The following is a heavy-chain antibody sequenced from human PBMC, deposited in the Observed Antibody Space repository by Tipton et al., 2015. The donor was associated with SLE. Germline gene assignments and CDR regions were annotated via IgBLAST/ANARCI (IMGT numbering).Heavy chain of an antibody. Sequence: QSGPEVKKPGASVKVSCKASGYTFTGYYMHWVRQAPGQGLEWMGWINPNSGGTNYAQKFQGRVTMTRDTSISTAYMELSRLRSDDTAVYYCYQSGGANYNWFDPWGQGTLVTVSS. CDR3: YQSGGANYNWFDP. CDR2: INPNSGGT. V-gene: IGHV1-2*02. CDR1: GYTFTGYY. J-gene: IGHJ5*02. D-gene: IGHD1-26*01.